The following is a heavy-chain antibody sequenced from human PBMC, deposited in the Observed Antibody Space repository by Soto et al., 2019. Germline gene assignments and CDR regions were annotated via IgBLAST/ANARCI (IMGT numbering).Heavy chain of an antibody. CDR3: TTASCTNGVCYTLWFDP. D-gene: IGHD2-8*01. CDR2: IKSKTDGGTT. V-gene: IGHV3-15*07. CDR1: GFTFSNAW. Sequence: GGSLRLSCAASGFTFSNAWMNWVRQAPGKGLEWVGRIKSKTDGGTTDYAAPVKGRFTISRDDSKNTLYLQMNSLKTEDTAVYYCTTASCTNGVCYTLWFDPWGQGTLVTVSS. J-gene: IGHJ5*02.